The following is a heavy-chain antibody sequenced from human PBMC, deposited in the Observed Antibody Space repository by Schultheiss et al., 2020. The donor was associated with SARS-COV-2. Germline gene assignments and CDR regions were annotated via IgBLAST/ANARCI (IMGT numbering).Heavy chain of an antibody. J-gene: IGHJ4*02. CDR3: ARRGFCGRTSCNFGFGAPFDS. CDR2: IYYSGST. Sequence: LRLSCTVSGGSISSGGYYWSWIRQHPGKGLEWIGYIYYSGSTFYNPSLKSRMSISVDTSKNQFSLQLSSVTAADTAVYFCARRGFCGRTSCNFGFGAPFDSWGQGILVTVSS. CDR1: GGSISSGGYY. D-gene: IGHD2-2*01. V-gene: IGHV4-31*03.